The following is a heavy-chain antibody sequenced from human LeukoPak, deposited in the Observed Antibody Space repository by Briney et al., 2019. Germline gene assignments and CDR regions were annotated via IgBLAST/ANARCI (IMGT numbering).Heavy chain of an antibody. J-gene: IGHJ4*02. CDR3: ARDRYSSSWYQPFDY. CDR1: GYTFTSYG. D-gene: IGHD6-13*01. V-gene: IGHV1-18*01. Sequence: GASVKVSCKAYGYTFTSYGISWVRQAPGQGLEWMGWISAYNGNTNYAQKLQGRVTMTTDTSTSTAYMELRSLRSDDTAVYYCARDRYSSSWYQPFDYWGQGTLVTVSS. CDR2: ISAYNGNT.